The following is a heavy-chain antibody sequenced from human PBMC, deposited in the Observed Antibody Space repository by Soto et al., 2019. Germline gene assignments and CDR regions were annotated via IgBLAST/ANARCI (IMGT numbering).Heavy chain of an antibody. CDR3: AKEYGSTWIDH. D-gene: IGHD6-13*01. J-gene: IGHJ4*02. Sequence: LRLSCAASGFTFSTYGMHWVRQAPGKGLEWVAAMSYDGTKEYYVDSVKGRFTISRDNSRNTLFLQLNSLRAEDTAVYYCAKEYGSTWIDHWGQGTLVTVSS. CDR1: GFTFSTYG. CDR2: MSYDGTKE. V-gene: IGHV3-30*18.